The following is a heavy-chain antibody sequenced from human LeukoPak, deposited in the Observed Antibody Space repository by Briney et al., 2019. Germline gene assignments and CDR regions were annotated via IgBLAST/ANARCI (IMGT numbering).Heavy chain of an antibody. CDR1: GGSISSRSYY. J-gene: IGHJ4*02. Sequence: SETLSLTCTVSGGSISSRSYYWGWLRQPPGKGLEWIASIFYSGSTYHNPSLKSRVTISVDTSKNQFSLRLSSVTAADTAVYYSARLASGSYGPLTPFDYWGQGTLVTVPS. V-gene: IGHV4-39*07. CDR2: IFYSGST. D-gene: IGHD1-26*01. CDR3: ARLASGSYGPLTPFDY.